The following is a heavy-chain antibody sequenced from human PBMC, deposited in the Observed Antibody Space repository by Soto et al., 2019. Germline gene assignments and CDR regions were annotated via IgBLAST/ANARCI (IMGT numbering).Heavy chain of an antibody. D-gene: IGHD6-13*01. J-gene: IGHJ4*02. CDR2: ISGSGGST. Sequence: EVHLLESGGGLVPPGGSLRLSCAASGFTFSSYAMSWVRQAPGKGLEWVSGISGSGGSTYYADSVKGRFTISRDNSKNTLFLQMNSLRAEDTAVYYCAKPILPGIAAAGDFDYWGQGTLVTVSS. CDR3: AKPILPGIAAAGDFDY. V-gene: IGHV3-23*01. CDR1: GFTFSSYA.